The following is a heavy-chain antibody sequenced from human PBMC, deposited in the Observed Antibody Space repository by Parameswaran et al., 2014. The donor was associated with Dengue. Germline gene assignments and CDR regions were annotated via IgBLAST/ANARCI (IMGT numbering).Heavy chain of an antibody. Sequence: VRQAPGKGLEWVSYISSSGSTIYYADSVKGRFTISRDNAKNSLYLQMNSLRAEDTAVYYCARGDTAMATYYYYYGMDVWGQGTTVTVSS. D-gene: IGHD5-18*01. V-gene: IGHV3-48*03. J-gene: IGHJ6*02. CDR2: ISSSGSTI. CDR3: ARGDTAMATYYYYYGMDV.